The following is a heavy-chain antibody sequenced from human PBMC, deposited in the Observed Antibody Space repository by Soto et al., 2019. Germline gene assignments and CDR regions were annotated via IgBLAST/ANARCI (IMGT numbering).Heavy chain of an antibody. CDR1: GFTFSSYA. CDR3: VPDNGVPRLTTFWFDP. D-gene: IGHD4-17*01. V-gene: IGHV3-23*01. J-gene: IGHJ5*02. CDR2: ISGSRGST. Sequence: PGGPLSLSCAACGFTFSSYAMSCVRQAPGKGLEGISAISGSRGSTYYADSVKGRFTISRDNSKNTLYLQMNSLRAEDTAVYYSVPDNGVPRLTTFWFDP.